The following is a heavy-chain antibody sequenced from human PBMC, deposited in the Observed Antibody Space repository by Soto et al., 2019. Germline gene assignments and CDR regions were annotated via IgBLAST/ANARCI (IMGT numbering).Heavy chain of an antibody. CDR2: IYSSGST. CDR1: GGAISTYY. J-gene: IGHJ5*02. Sequence: SETLSLTCTVSGGAISTYYWTWIRQPAGEGLEWIGRIYSSGSTKYNPSLQSRVTMSLDTSNNQFSLRLTSVTAADTAVYYCARGQRFSDWFDPWGQGTLVTVSS. CDR3: ARGQRFSDWFDP. D-gene: IGHD3-3*01. V-gene: IGHV4-4*07.